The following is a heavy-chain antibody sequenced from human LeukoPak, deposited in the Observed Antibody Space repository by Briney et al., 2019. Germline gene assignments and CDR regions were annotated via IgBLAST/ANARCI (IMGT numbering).Heavy chain of an antibody. CDR2: IYYSGST. Sequence: PSETLSLTCTVSGGSISSSSYYWGWIRQPPGKGLEWIGYIYYSGSTNYNPSLKSRFTISVDTSKNQFSLKLSSVTAADTAVYYCARAYYSSSWFYYYYMDVWGKGTTVTISS. D-gene: IGHD6-13*01. V-gene: IGHV4-61*05. CDR3: ARAYYSSSWFYYYYMDV. J-gene: IGHJ6*03. CDR1: GGSISSSSYY.